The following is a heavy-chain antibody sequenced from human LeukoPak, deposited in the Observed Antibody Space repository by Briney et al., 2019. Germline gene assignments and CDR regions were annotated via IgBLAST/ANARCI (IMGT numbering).Heavy chain of an antibody. V-gene: IGHV3-30*18. Sequence: GGSLRLFCAASGFTFSDYYMSWIRQTPGKGLEWVTFISHDGTKNYYADSVKGRFTVSRDNSKNTLYLQMDSLRADDTAVYYCAKDSSTWGNRYFDYWGQGTLVTVSS. D-gene: IGHD2-2*01. CDR2: ISHDGTKN. CDR1: GFTFSDYY. CDR3: AKDSSTWGNRYFDY. J-gene: IGHJ4*02.